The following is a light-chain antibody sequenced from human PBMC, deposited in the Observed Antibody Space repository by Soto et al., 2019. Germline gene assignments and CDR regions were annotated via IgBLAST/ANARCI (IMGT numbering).Light chain of an antibody. CDR3: AAWDDSLNGFYV. CDR2: SNS. J-gene: IGLJ1*01. CDR1: SSNIGSNT. Sequence: QSVLTQPPSASGTPGQRVNISCSGSSSNIGSNTVNWYQQLPGTAPKLLIYSNSQRPSGVPDRFSGSKSGTSASLAISGLQAEDDADYYCAAWDDSLNGFYVFGTGTKLTVL. V-gene: IGLV1-44*01.